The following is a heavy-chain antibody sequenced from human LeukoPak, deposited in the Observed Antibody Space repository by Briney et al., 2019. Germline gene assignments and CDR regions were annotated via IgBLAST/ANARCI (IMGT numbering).Heavy chain of an antibody. CDR1: GITLSNYG. D-gene: IGHD3-22*01. CDR2: ISGSGGGT. Sequence: GGFLRLSCAVSGITLSNYGMSWVRQAPGKGLEWVAGISGSGGGTNYADSVKGRFTISRDNSKNTLYLQMNRLRAEDTAVYFCAKRGVVIRVILVGFHKEAYYFDSWGQGAQVTVSS. CDR3: AKRGVVIRVILVGFHKEAYYFDS. V-gene: IGHV3-23*01. J-gene: IGHJ4*02.